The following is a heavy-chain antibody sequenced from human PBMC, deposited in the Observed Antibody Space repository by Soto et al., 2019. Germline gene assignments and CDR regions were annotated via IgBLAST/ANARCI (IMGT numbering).Heavy chain of an antibody. CDR3: ETRQGTGNTGAFDI. CDR1: GGSFSGYY. J-gene: IGHJ3*02. D-gene: IGHD1-7*01. V-gene: IGHV4-34*01. CDR2: INHSGST. Sequence: PSETLSLTCAVYGGSFSGYYWSWIRQPPGKGLEWIGEINHSGSTNYNPSLKSRVTISVDTSKNQFSLKLSSVTAADTAVYYCETRQGTGNTGAFDIWGQGTMVTVSS.